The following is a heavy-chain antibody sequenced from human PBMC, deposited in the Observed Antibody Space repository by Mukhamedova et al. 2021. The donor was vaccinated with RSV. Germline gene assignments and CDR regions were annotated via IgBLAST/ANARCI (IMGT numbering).Heavy chain of an antibody. CDR3: TTDWDNSANSRTYIAPVT. V-gene: IGHV3-15*01. Sequence: APGKGLEWVGRIKSKKDGGTAEYGAPVKGTFTISRDDSKNTMYLQMTSLKTEDTAVYYCTTDWDNSANSRTYIAPVTWGQGTLVTV. D-gene: IGHD4/OR15-4a*01. J-gene: IGHJ5*02. CDR2: IKSKKDGGTA.